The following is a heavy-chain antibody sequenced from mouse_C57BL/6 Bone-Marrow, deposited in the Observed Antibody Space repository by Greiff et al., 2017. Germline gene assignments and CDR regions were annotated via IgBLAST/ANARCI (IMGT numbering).Heavy chain of an antibody. CDR2: IYPRSGNT. Sequence: QVQLKESGAELARPGASVKLSCKASGYTFTSYGISWVKQRTGQGLEWIGEIYPRSGNTYYNEKFKGKATLTADKSSSTAYMELRSLTSEDCAVYFCANLWLRRRRFAYWGQGTLVTVSA. CDR3: ANLWLRRRRFAY. V-gene: IGHV1-81*01. J-gene: IGHJ3*01. D-gene: IGHD2-2*01. CDR1: GYTFTSYG.